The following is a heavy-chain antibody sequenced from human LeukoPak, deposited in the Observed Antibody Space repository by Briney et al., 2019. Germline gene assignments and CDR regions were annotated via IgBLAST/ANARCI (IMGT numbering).Heavy chain of an antibody. CDR3: ARDVRWLRFVFDH. CDR1: GVSISSSSYH. CDR2: VYYSGST. D-gene: IGHD5-12*01. Sequence: PSETLSLTCTVSGVSISSSSYHWDWIRQPPGKGLEWIACVYYSGSTNYNPSLKSRVTMSVDTSKNQFSLKLDSVTAADTAVYYCARDVRWLRFVFDHWGQGIPVTVSS. V-gene: IGHV4-39*02. J-gene: IGHJ4*02.